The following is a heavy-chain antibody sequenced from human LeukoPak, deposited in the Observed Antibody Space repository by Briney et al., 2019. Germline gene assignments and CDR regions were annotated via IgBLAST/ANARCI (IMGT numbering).Heavy chain of an antibody. D-gene: IGHD6-13*01. Sequence: GGSLRLSCAASGFTFSTYSMNWVRQAPGKGLEWVSFISRVISTVYYADSVKGRFTISRDNAKNSMHLQMNSLRVEDTAVYYCARGSSWLDYWGQGILVTVSS. CDR1: GFTFSTYS. J-gene: IGHJ4*02. CDR3: ARGSSWLDY. V-gene: IGHV3-48*01. CDR2: ISRVISTV.